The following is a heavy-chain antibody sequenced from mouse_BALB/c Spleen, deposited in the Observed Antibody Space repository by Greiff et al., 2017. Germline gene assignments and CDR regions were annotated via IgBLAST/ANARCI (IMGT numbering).Heavy chain of an antibody. V-gene: IGHV5-17*02. Sequence: EVQVVESGGGLVQPGGSRKLSCAASGFTFSSFGMHWVRQAPEKGLEWVAYISSGSSTIYYADTVKGRFTISRDNPKNTLFLQMTSLRSEDTAMYYCARLGDYAMDYWGQGTSVTVSS. J-gene: IGHJ4*01. D-gene: IGHD4-1*01. CDR3: ARLGDYAMDY. CDR1: GFTFSSFG. CDR2: ISSGSSTI.